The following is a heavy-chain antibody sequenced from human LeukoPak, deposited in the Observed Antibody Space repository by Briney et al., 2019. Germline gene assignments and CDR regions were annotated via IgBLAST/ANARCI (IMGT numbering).Heavy chain of an antibody. D-gene: IGHD6-6*01. V-gene: IGHV4-59*08. CDR2: VYYTGST. J-gene: IGHJ4*02. CDR1: GGPVSNYY. Sequence: PSETLSLICSVSGGPVSNYYWSWIRQPPGKGLEWIGYVYYTGSTNYNPSLKSRVTMFEDKSKNQFPLRLYSVTVADTAVYYCARHFAYSSSSYFDYWGQGSLVTVSS. CDR3: ARHFAYSSSSYFDY.